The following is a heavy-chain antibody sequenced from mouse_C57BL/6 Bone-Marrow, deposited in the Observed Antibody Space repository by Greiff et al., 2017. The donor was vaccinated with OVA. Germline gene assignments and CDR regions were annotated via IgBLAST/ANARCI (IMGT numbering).Heavy chain of an antibody. Sequence: EVMLVESGGDLVKPGGSLKLSCAASGFTFSSYGMSWVRQTPDKRLEWVATISSGGSYTYYPDSVKGRFTISRDNAKNTLYLQLSSLTSEDTAMYYCARLSLGYAMDYWGQGTSVTVSS. J-gene: IGHJ4*01. D-gene: IGHD3-3*01. CDR3: ARLSLGYAMDY. CDR1: GFTFSSYG. V-gene: IGHV5-6*01. CDR2: ISSGGSYT.